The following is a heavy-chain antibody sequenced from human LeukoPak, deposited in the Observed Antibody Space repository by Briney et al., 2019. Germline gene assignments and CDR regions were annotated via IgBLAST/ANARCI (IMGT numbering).Heavy chain of an antibody. Sequence: PGGSLRLSCAASGFTFSSYGMHWVRQAPGKGLEWVAFIRYDGSNKYYADSVKGRFTISRDNSKNTLYLQMNSLRAEDTAVYYCARQAYYYDSSGLNWFDPWGQGTLVTVSS. J-gene: IGHJ5*02. D-gene: IGHD3-22*01. CDR1: GFTFSSYG. CDR2: IRYDGSNK. V-gene: IGHV3-30*02. CDR3: ARQAYYYDSSGLNWFDP.